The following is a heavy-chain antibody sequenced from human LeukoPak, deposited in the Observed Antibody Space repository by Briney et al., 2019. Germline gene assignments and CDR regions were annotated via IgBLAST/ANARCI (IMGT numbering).Heavy chain of an antibody. Sequence: SVKVSCKASGGTFSSYAISWVRQAPGQGLEWMGGIIPIFGTANYAQKFQGRVTITADESTSTAYMELSSLRSEDTAVYYCARSYYHESSDYYFPTDYWGQGTLVTVSS. V-gene: IGHV1-69*13. CDR3: ARSYYHESSDYYFPTDY. CDR2: IIPIFGTA. CDR1: GGTFSSYA. D-gene: IGHD3-22*01. J-gene: IGHJ4*02.